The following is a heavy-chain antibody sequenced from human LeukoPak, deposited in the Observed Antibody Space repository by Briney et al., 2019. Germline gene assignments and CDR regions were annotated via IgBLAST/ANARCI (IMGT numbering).Heavy chain of an antibody. CDR3: ARRYSYGSPFDY. J-gene: IGHJ4*02. D-gene: IGHD5-18*01. CDR1: GFTFSSYW. CDR2: ISSSSSYI. Sequence: PGGSLRLSCAASGFTFSSYWMSWVRQAPGKGLEWVSSISSSSSYIYYADSVKGRFTISRDNAKNSLYLQMSSLRAEDTAVYYCARRYSYGSPFDYWGQGTLVTVSS. V-gene: IGHV3-21*01.